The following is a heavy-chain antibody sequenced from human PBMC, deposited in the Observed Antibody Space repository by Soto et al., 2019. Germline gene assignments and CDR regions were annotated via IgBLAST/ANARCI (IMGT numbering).Heavy chain of an antibody. D-gene: IGHD2-21*01. Sequence: GGSLRLSCAASGFTFSRYSMYWVRQAPGRGLEYVSAISSNGGSTYYANSVKGRFTISRDSSKNTLYLHMGSLRAEDMAVYYSARPAAVVGQVGIFDIWGQGTLVTVSS. CDR3: ARPAAVVGQVGIFDI. V-gene: IGHV3-64*01. J-gene: IGHJ3*02. CDR1: GFTFSRYS. CDR2: ISSNGGST.